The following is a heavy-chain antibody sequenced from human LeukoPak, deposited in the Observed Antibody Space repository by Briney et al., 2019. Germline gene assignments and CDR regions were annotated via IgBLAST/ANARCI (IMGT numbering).Heavy chain of an antibody. CDR3: ARDKMPTVTTLSGEFDP. V-gene: IGHV1-18*01. CDR1: GYTFTSYG. CDR2: ISAYNGNT. J-gene: IGHJ5*02. Sequence: ASVKVSCKASGYTFTSYGISWVRQAPGQGLEWMGWISAYNGNTNYAQKLQGRVTMTTDTSTSTAYMELRSLRSDDTAVYYCARDKMPTVTTLSGEFDPWGQGTLVTVSS. D-gene: IGHD4-17*01.